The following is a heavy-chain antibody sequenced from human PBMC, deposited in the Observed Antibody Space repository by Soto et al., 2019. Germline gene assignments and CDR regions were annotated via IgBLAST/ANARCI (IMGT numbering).Heavy chain of an antibody. CDR2: INHSGST. Sequence: SETLSLTCAVYGGSFSGYYWSWIRQPPGKGLEWIGEINHSGSTNYNPSLKSRVTISVDTSKNQFSLKLSSVTAADTAVYYCARAEGYCSGGSCYSKYWGQGTLVTVSS. CDR3: ARAEGYCSGGSCYSKY. J-gene: IGHJ4*02. V-gene: IGHV4-34*01. CDR1: GGSFSGYY. D-gene: IGHD2-15*01.